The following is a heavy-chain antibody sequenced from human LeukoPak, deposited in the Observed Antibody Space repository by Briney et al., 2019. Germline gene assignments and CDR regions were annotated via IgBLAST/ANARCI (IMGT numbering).Heavy chain of an antibody. CDR2: IYYSGST. J-gene: IGHJ5*02. Sequence: SETLSLTCTVSGGSISSYYWSWIRQPPGKGLEWIGYIYYSGSTNYNPSLKSRVTISVDTSKNQFSLKLSSVTAADTAVYYCAREYSYGYGNWSDPWGQGTLVTVSS. CDR3: AREYSYGYGNWSDP. CDR1: GGSISSYY. V-gene: IGHV4-59*01. D-gene: IGHD5-18*01.